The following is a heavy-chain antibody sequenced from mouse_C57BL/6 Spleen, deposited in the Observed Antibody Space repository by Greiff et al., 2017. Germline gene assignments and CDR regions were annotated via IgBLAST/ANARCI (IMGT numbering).Heavy chain of an antibody. CDR1: GFTFSSYG. V-gene: IGHV5-6*01. CDR2: ISSGGSYT. J-gene: IGHJ4*01. D-gene: IGHD2-5*01. CDR3: ARQEGSYYSNYDAMDY. Sequence: EVKLMESGGDLVKPGGSLKLSCAASGFTFSSYGMSWVRQTPDKRLEWVATISSGGSYTYYPDSVKGRFTISRDNAKNTLYLQMSSLKSEDTAMYYCARQEGSYYSNYDAMDYWGQGTSVTVSS.